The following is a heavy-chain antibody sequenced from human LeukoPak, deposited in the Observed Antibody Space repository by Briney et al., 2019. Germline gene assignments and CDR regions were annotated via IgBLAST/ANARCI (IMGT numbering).Heavy chain of an antibody. CDR1: GGSISSYY. Sequence: PSETLSLTCTVSGGSISSYYWSWIRQPPGKGLEWIGYIYYSGSTNYNPSLKSRVTISVDTSKNQFSLKLSSVTAADTAVYYCAREPTYYGSGSYYNPTYAFDIWGQGTMVTVSS. CDR2: IYYSGST. CDR3: AREPTYYGSGSYYNPTYAFDI. J-gene: IGHJ3*02. V-gene: IGHV4-59*01. D-gene: IGHD3-10*01.